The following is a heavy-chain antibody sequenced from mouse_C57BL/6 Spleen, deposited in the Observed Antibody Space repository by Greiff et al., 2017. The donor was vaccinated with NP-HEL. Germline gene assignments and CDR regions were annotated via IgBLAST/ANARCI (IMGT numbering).Heavy chain of an antibody. CDR1: GYAFSSSW. CDR3: ARGGTTAVPLFAY. CDR2: IYPGDGDT. D-gene: IGHD1-2*01. J-gene: IGHJ3*01. Sequence: QVQLKESGPELVKPGASVKISCKASGYAFSSSWMNWVKQRPGKGLEWIGRIYPGDGDTNYNGKFKGKATLTADKSSSTAYMQLSSLTSEDSAVYFCARGGTTAVPLFAYWGQGTLVTVSA. V-gene: IGHV1-82*01.